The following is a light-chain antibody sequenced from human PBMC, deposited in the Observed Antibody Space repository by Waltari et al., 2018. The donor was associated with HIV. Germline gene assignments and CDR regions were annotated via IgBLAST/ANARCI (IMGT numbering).Light chain of an antibody. CDR2: TNT. Sequence: QSALTQPPSVSGAPGQRVTISCTGLRSTNFGTTYDVHWYQPFPGTGPRLIISTNTNRPAGVPDRFAASKSGTSASLAIIGLQAEDEADYYCQSFDRLSASPSFGGGTRLTV. CDR1: RSTNFGTTYD. V-gene: IGLV1-40*01. CDR3: QSFDRLSASPS. J-gene: IGLJ2*01.